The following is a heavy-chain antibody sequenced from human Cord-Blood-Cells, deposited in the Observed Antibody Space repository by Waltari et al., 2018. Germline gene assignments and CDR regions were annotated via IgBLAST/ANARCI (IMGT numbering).Heavy chain of an antibody. J-gene: IGHJ3*02. Sequence: QVQLVESGGGVVQPGRSLRLSCAASGFTFSSYGMSWVRQAPGKGLEWVAVIWYDGSNKYYADSVKGRFTISRDNSKNTLYLQMNSLRAEDTAVYYCARDRAILTGYDAFDIWGQGTMVTVSS. V-gene: IGHV3-33*01. D-gene: IGHD3-9*01. CDR2: IWYDGSNK. CDR1: GFTFSSYG. CDR3: ARDRAILTGYDAFDI.